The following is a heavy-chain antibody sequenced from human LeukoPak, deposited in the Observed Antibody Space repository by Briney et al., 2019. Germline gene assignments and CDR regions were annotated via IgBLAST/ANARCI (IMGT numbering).Heavy chain of an antibody. V-gene: IGHV4-59*01. CDR3: ARVLRYFDWLPYNWFDP. CDR2: IYYSGST. CDR1: GGSFSSYY. J-gene: IGHJ5*02. Sequence: PSETLSLTCTVSGGSFSSYYWSWIRQPPGKGLEWIGDIYYSGSTNYNPSLKSRVTISVDTSKNQFSLKLSSVTAADTAVYYCARVLRYFDWLPYNWFDPWGQGTLVTVSS. D-gene: IGHD3-9*01.